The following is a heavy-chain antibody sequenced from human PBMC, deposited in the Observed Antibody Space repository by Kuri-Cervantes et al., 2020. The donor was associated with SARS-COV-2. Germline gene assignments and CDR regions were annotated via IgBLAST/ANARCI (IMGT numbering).Heavy chain of an antibody. Sequence: GESLKISCAASGFTFSGHWIHWVRQAPGKGLEWVSRINPDGSYTNNADSVKGRFTISRDNAKNSLYLQMNSLRAEDTAVYYCARDGRSLWNGMEVWGQGTTVTVSS. V-gene: IGHV3-74*01. CDR1: GFTFSGHW. D-gene: IGHD3-3*01. CDR2: INPDGSYT. CDR3: ARDGRSLWNGMEV. J-gene: IGHJ6*02.